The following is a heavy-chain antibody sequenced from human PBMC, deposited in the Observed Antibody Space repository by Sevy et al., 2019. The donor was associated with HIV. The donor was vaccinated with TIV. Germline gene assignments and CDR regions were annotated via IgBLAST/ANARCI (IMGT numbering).Heavy chain of an antibody. CDR2: ISTYNGNT. V-gene: IGHV1-18*04. J-gene: IGHJ4*01. CDR1: GYKVDMYG. CDR3: ARATGMAVAGTGRYFDF. D-gene: IGHD6-19*01. Sequence: ASVKVCCKISGYKVDMYGIAWVRQAPGQGLEWMGWISTYNGNTNYAQNFQGRVTMTTDTSTSVVYMELGGLRPDDTAVYYCARATGMAVAGTGRYFDFWGQGTLVTVSS.